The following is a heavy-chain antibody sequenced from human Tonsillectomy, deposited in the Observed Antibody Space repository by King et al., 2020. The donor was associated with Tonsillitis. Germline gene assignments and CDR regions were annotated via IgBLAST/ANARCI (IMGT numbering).Heavy chain of an antibody. CDR2: IKQDGSEK. D-gene: IGHD6-13*01. J-gene: IGHJ4*02. V-gene: IGHV3-7*01. CDR3: ARVGLGRSSWYGAFFES. CDR1: GFTFSSYW. Sequence: QLVQAGGGLVQPGGSLRLSCAASGFTFSSYWMSWVRQAPGKGLEWVANIKQDGSEKYYVDSVKGRFTISRDNAKNSLYLQMNSLRADDTAVYYCARVGLGRSSWYGAFFESWGQGTLVTVSP.